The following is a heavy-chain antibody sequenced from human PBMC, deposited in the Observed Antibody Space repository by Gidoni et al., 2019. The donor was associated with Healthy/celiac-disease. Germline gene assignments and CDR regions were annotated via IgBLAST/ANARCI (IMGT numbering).Heavy chain of an antibody. CDR1: DYTFTSYG. CDR3: ARGLDYGDSARGHYYYYYYMDV. J-gene: IGHJ6*03. Sequence: QVQLVQSGAEVKKPGASVKVSCKASDYTFTSYGISWVRQAPGQGLEWMGWISAYNGNTNYAQKLQGRVTMTTDTSTSTAYMELRSLRSDDTAVYYCARGLDYGDSARGHYYYYYYMDVWGKGTTVTVSS. V-gene: IGHV1-18*04. D-gene: IGHD4-17*01. CDR2: ISAYNGNT.